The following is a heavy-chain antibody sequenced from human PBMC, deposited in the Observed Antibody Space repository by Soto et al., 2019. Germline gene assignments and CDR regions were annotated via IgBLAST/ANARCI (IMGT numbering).Heavy chain of an antibody. CDR3: ARSLYSSGWAPIPNYYYYGMDV. D-gene: IGHD6-19*01. Sequence: GGSLRLSCAASGFTFSSYAMHWVRQAPGKGLEWVAVISYDGSNKYYADSVKGRFTISRDNSKNTLYLQMNSLRAEDTAVYYCARSLYSSGWAPIPNYYYYGMDVCGQGTTGTVS. V-gene: IGHV3-30-3*01. CDR1: GFTFSSYA. J-gene: IGHJ6*02. CDR2: ISYDGSNK.